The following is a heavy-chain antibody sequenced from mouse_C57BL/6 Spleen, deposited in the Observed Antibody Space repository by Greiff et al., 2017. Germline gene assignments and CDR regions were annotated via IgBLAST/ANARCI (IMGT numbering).Heavy chain of an antibody. J-gene: IGHJ3*01. CDR3: AKGGYGSSSSWFAY. Sequence: QVQLKESGPGLVQPSQSLSITCTVSGFSLTSYGVHWVRQSPGKGLEWLGVIWRGGSTDYNAAFMSRLSITTDNSKSQVFFKMNSLQADDTAIYYCAKGGYGSSSSWFAYWGQGTLVTVSA. V-gene: IGHV2-5*01. D-gene: IGHD1-1*01. CDR1: GFSLTSYG. CDR2: IWRGGST.